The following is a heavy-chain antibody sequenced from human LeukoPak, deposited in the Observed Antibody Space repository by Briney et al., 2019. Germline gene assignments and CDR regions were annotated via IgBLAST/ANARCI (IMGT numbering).Heavy chain of an antibody. CDR1: GFTFNNFG. Sequence: GGPLRLSCAASGFTFNNFGMHWVRQAPGKGLEWVAFIGFEGLHKYYADSVKGRFTISKDNSKATLYLQMNSLRPEDTAVYYCAKDLHGGYSSDYWGLGTLVTVSS. CDR2: IGFEGLHK. D-gene: IGHD4-23*01. V-gene: IGHV3-30*02. CDR3: AKDLHGGYSSDY. J-gene: IGHJ4*02.